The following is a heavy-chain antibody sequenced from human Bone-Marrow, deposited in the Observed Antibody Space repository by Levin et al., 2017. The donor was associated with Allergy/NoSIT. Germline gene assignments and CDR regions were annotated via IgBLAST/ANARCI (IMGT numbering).Heavy chain of an antibody. D-gene: IGHD6-19*01. V-gene: IGHV1-2*02. CDR1: GYTFTGYY. J-gene: IGHJ6*02. Sequence: ASVKVSCKASGYTFTGYYMHWVRQAPGQGLEWMGWINPNSGGTNYAQKFQGRVTMTRDTSISTAYMGLSRLRSDDTAVYYCARVPIIAVAGTRTYYYDGMDVWGQGTTVTVSS. CDR3: ARVPIIAVAGTRTYYYDGMDV. CDR2: INPNSGGT.